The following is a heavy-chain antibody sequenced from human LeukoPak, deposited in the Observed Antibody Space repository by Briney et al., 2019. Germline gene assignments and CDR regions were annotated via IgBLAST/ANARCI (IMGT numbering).Heavy chain of an antibody. CDR2: INHSGST. Sequence: GSLRLSCAASGFTFSSCAMSWVRQPPGKGLEWIGEINHSGSTNYNPSLKSRVTISVDTSNNQFSLKLSSVTAADTAVYYCARHAMGERSPWTVGYYYYYYMDVWGKGTTVTISS. CDR1: GFTFSSCA. D-gene: IGHD1-1*01. V-gene: IGHV4-34*01. J-gene: IGHJ6*03. CDR3: ARHAMGERSPWTVGYYYYYYMDV.